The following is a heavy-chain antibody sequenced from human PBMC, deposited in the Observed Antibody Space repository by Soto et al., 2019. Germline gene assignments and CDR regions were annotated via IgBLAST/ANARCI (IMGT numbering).Heavy chain of an antibody. V-gene: IGHV3-21*01. D-gene: IGHD3-10*01. J-gene: IGHJ2*01. Sequence: PGGSLRLSCAASGFTFSSYSMNWVRQAPGKGLEWVSSISSSSSYIYYADSVKGRFTISRDNAKNSLYLQMNSPRAEDTAVYYCASSGPWYLDLWGRGTLVTVSS. CDR2: ISSSSSYI. CDR1: GFTFSSYS. CDR3: ASSGPWYLDL.